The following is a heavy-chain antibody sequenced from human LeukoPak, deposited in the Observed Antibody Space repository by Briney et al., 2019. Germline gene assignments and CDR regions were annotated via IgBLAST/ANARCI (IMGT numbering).Heavy chain of an antibody. Sequence: GGSLILSCAASGFTFSSFAMHWVRQAPGKGLEWVALISYDGSNKYYADTVKGRFTTSRDNSKNSLYLLMNSLRAEDTAVYYCARGRYKYGRAPPHWGRGTLVTVSS. CDR3: ARGRYKYGRAPPH. J-gene: IGHJ4*02. CDR1: GFTFSSFA. CDR2: ISYDGSNK. V-gene: IGHV3-30-3*01. D-gene: IGHD5-18*01.